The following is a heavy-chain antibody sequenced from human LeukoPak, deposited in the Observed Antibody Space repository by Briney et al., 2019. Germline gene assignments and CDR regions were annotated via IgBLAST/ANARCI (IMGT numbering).Heavy chain of an antibody. V-gene: IGHV3-33*08. D-gene: IGHD2-15*01. CDR1: GSYW. Sequence: GGSLRLSCAASGSYWIHWVRQAPGKGLDWVGVIWFDGSNRYYADSVKGRFTISRDNSKNTLYLQVNSVRAEDTAVYYCARDTSGYYDYWGQGALVTVSS. CDR3: ARDTSGYYDY. J-gene: IGHJ4*02. CDR2: IWFDGSNR.